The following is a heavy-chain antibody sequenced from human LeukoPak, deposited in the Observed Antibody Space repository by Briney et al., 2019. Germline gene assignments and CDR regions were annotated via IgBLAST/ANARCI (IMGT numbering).Heavy chain of an antibody. V-gene: IGHV1-18*01. D-gene: IGHD2-21*01. CDR3: ARDRQCGY. CDR1: GYTFTSYG. Sequence: RASVKVSCKASGYTFTSYGISWVRQAPGQGLEWMGWISAYNGDTNYAPKFQGRVTMTTDTPTSTAYMELRSLRSDDTAVYYCARDRQCGYWGQGTLVTVSS. CDR2: ISAYNGDT. J-gene: IGHJ4*02.